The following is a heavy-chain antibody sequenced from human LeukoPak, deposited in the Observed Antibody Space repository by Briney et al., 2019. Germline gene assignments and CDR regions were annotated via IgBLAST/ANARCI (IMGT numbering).Heavy chain of an antibody. CDR1: GFSASSNY. V-gene: IGHV3-66*01. CDR3: ARGHAAMGEY. CDR2: IHNDDNT. J-gene: IGHJ4*02. D-gene: IGHD5-18*01. Sequence: GGSLRLSCAASGFSASSNYMSWVRQAPGKGLEWVSVIHNDDNTYDAESVKGRFTISRDSSRSTLYLQMNSLRVEDTAVYYCARGHAAMGEYWGQGTLVTVSS.